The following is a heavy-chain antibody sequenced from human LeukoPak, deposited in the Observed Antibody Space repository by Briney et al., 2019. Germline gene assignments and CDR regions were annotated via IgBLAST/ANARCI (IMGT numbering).Heavy chain of an antibody. J-gene: IGHJ4*02. D-gene: IGHD6-19*01. CDR2: ISGSGGST. CDR3: AKDLAVAPYFDY. CDR1: GFTFSSYG. V-gene: IGHV3-23*01. Sequence: GGSLRLSCAASGFTFSSYGMSWVRQAPGKGLEWVSAISGSGGSTYYADSVKGRFTISRDNSKNTLYLQMNSLRAEDTAVYYCAKDLAVAPYFDYWGQGTLVTVSS.